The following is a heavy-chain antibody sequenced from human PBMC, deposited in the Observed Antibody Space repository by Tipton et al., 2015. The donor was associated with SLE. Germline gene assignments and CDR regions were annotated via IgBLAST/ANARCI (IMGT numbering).Heavy chain of an antibody. V-gene: IGHV3-21*06. J-gene: IGHJ4*02. CDR2: ITSSNYI. D-gene: IGHD2-15*01. CDR3: AKAAQGWSVLDY. Sequence: SLRLSCAASGFTVSSNSMNWVRQAPGKGLEWVSSITSSNYIYYADSLKGRFTISRDNAKNIVYLQMRSLRADDTAVYFCAKAAQGWSVLDYWGQGSPVTVSS. CDR1: GFTVSSNS.